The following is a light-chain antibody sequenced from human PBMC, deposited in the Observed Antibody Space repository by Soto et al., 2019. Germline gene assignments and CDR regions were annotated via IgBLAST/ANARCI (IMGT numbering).Light chain of an antibody. V-gene: IGLV4-69*01. Sequence: QLVLTQSPSASASLGASVKLTCTLSSGHSSYAIAWHQQQPEKGPRYLMKLNSDGSHSKGDGIPDRFSGSSSGAESYLTISSLQSEDEADYYCQTWGTGTLVFGGGTKVTVL. J-gene: IGLJ3*02. CDR2: LNSDGSH. CDR3: QTWGTGTLV. CDR1: SGHSSYA.